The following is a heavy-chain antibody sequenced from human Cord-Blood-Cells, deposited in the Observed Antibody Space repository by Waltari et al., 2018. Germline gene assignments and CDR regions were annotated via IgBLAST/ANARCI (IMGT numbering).Heavy chain of an antibody. V-gene: IGHV2-5*01. D-gene: IGHD5-18*01. J-gene: IGHJ3*02. CDR3: AHSPRKYRWLTKEPVAFDI. Sequence: QITLKESGPTLVKPTQTLTLTCTFSGFSLSTSGVGVGWIRQPPGKALEWLALIYWNDDKRYSPSLKSRLTITKDTSKNQVVLTMTNIDPVDTATYYCAHSPRKYRWLTKEPVAFDIWGQGTMVTVSS. CDR1: GFSLSTSGVG. CDR2: IYWNDDK.